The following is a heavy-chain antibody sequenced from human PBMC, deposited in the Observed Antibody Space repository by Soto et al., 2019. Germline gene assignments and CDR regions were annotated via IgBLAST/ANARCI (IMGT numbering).Heavy chain of an antibody. J-gene: IGHJ5*02. D-gene: IGHD3-3*01. Sequence: QVQLVESGGGVVQPGRSLRLSCAASGFTFSSYGMHWVRQAPGKGLEWVAVIWYDGSNKYYADSVKGRFTISRDNSKNTLYLQMNSLRAEDTAVYYCARDLRFQASNWFDPWGQGTLVTVSS. CDR2: IWYDGSNK. V-gene: IGHV3-33*01. CDR1: GFTFSSYG. CDR3: ARDLRFQASNWFDP.